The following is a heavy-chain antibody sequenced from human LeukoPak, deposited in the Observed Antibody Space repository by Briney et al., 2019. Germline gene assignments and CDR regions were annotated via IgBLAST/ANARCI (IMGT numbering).Heavy chain of an antibody. D-gene: IGHD3-10*01. CDR1: GYTLTELS. J-gene: IGHJ5*02. V-gene: IGHV1-24*01. CDR2: FDRGDGET. CDR3: ASGSRIYGSGTHFDP. Sequence: ASVKLSCKVSGYTLTELSMHWVRQAPGKGLGWRVGFDRGDGETIYAQKFQGRVTIAAATSPDTAYMELGSLRDEDTDVCYCASGSRIYGSGTHFDPWGQGTLVTVSS.